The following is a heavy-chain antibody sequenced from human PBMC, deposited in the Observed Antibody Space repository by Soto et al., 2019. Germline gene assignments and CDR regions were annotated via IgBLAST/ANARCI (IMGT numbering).Heavy chain of an antibody. Sequence: SETLSLTCTVSGGPINNYYWSWIRQSPGGGLEYIGYIFYNGSTNYNPSLKSRVSISLDTSKSQFSLRLSSVSAADTAVYYCGMLRMYTFGTYSPFIDYWGQGTLVTVSS. CDR2: IFYNGST. J-gene: IGHJ4*02. CDR3: GMLRMYTFGTYSPFIDY. V-gene: IGHV4-59*01. CDR1: GGPINNYY. D-gene: IGHD3-10*01.